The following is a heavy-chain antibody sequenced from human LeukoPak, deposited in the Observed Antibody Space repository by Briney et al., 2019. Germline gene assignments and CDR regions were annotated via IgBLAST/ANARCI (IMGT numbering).Heavy chain of an antibody. CDR2: IKQDGNEK. J-gene: IGHJ4*02. D-gene: IGHD3-3*01. V-gene: IGHV3-7*03. CDR3: ARLITIFGVVIKPSLFDY. CDR1: GFTFSSYW. Sequence: GGSLRLSCAASGFTFSSYWMSWVRQAPGKGLEWVANIKQDGNEKYYVDSVKGRFTISRDNAKNSLYLQMNSLRAEDTAVYYCARLITIFGVVIKPSLFDYWGQGTLVTVSS.